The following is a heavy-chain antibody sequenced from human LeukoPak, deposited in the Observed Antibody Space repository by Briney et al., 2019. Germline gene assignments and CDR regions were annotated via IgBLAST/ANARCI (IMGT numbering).Heavy chain of an antibody. CDR3: ARAYSNYGYYYYMYV. D-gene: IGHD4-11*01. J-gene: IGHJ6*03. CDR2: IYYSGST. CDR1: GGSISSYY. V-gene: IGHV4-59*01. Sequence: SETLSLTCTVSGGSISSYYWSWIRQPPGKGLEWIGYIYYSGSTNYNPSLKSRVTISVDTSKNQFSMKLSSVTAADTAVYYCARAYSNYGYYYYMYVWGKGTTVTVSS.